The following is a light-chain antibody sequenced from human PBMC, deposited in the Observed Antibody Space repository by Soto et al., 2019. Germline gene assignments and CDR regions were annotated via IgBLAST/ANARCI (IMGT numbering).Light chain of an antibody. J-gene: IGKJ4*01. CDR3: QKSYSTPLT. CDR1: QGVKKY. V-gene: IGKV1-39*01. CDR2: DAS. Sequence: DIQMTQSPSSLSASVGDRVTITCQASQGVKKYVNWYQQKPGKAPKLLVYDASSLQSGVPSRFSGSXSGTDFTLNISSLQPEDFATYYCQKSYSTPLTFGGGTKVDIK.